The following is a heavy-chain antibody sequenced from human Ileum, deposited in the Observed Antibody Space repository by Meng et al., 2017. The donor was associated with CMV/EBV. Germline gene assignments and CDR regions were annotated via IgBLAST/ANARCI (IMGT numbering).Heavy chain of an antibody. V-gene: IGHV3-30-3*01. Sequence: FTFRSYAMHWVRQAPGKGMEWVAVISYAGNDKNYADSVKGRFSISRDNSRNTLYLQMNSLRPQDTAIYYCARERRYCRDTNCSRIDSWGQGTLVTVS. J-gene: IGHJ5*01. CDR1: FTFRSYA. CDR2: ISYAGNDK. D-gene: IGHD2-2*01. CDR3: ARERRYCRDTNCSRIDS.